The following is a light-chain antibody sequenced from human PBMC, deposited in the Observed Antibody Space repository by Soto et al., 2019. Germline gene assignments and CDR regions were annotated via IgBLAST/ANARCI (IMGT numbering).Light chain of an antibody. CDR2: GAS. CDR3: QQYGSSPPLT. Sequence: EFVLTQSPGTLSLSPGERATLSCRASQSVSSSYLAWYQQKPGQAPRILIYGASTRATGIPDRFSGSGSGTDFTLTISRLEPEDFALYYCQQYGSSPPLTFGGGPRWRSN. J-gene: IGKJ4*01. V-gene: IGKV3-20*01. CDR1: QSVSSSY.